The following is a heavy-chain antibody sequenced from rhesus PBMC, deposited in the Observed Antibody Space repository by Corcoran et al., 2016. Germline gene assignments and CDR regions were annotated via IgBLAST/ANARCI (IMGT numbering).Heavy chain of an antibody. D-gene: IGHD3-9*01. J-gene: IGHJ6*01. CDR1: GFTFSSYW. Sequence: EVQLVESGGGLAKPGGSLRLSCAASGFTFSSYWMNWVRQAPGKGLEWVSAINNGGGSTYYADSVKGRFTISRDNSKNTLSLQMNSLRAEDTAVYYCAKVEIRGDYYGLDSWGQGVVVTVSS. CDR3: AKVEIRGDYYGLDS. V-gene: IGHV3S25*01. CDR2: INNGGGST.